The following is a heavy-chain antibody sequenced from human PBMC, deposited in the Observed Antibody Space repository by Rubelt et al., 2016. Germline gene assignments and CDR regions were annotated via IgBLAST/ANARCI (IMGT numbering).Heavy chain of an antibody. D-gene: IGHD5-18*01. CDR2: ISGSGGST. CDR3: AKSWLQLWPFDY. J-gene: IGHJ4*02. CDR1: GFTFSSYD. V-gene: IGHV3-23*04. Sequence: EVQLVESGGGLVQPGGSLRLSCAASGFTFSSYDMHWVRQATGKGLEWVSAISGSGGSTYYADSVKCWFTISRDNSKNTLYLQMNSLRAEDTAVYYCAKSWLQLWPFDYWGQGTLVTVSS.